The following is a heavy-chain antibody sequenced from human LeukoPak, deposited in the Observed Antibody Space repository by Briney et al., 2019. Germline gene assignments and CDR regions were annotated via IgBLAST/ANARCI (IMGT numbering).Heavy chain of an antibody. CDR2: ISSSGSTI. Sequence: PGGSLRLSCAASGFTFSSYGMNWVRQAPGKGLEWVSYISSSGSTIYYADSVKGRFTISRDNAKNSLYLQMNGLRAEDTAVYYCARGRWLRGAFDYWGQGTLVTVSS. J-gene: IGHJ4*02. D-gene: IGHD5-12*01. CDR3: ARGRWLRGAFDY. CDR1: GFTFSSYG. V-gene: IGHV3-48*03.